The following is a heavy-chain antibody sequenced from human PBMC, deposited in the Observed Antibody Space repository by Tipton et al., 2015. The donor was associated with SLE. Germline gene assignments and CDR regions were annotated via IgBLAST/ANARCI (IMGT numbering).Heavy chain of an antibody. CDR2: ISHSGNT. J-gene: IGHJ4*02. V-gene: IGHV4-39*07. D-gene: IGHD5-24*01. CDR3: ARKELSTMRDY. Sequence: TLSLTCTVSGVSIRTPTYYWGWIRQPPGKGLEWIGTISHSGNTYSHTSLESRVTISVDTSQNQFSMSLSSVSAADTAVYYCARKELSTMRDYLGQGTLVTVSS. CDR1: GVSIRTPTYY.